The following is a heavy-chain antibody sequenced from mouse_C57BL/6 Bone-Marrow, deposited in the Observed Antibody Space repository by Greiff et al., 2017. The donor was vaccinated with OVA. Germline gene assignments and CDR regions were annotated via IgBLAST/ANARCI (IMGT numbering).Heavy chain of an antibody. D-gene: IGHD2-4*01. V-gene: IGHV14-4*01. Sequence: VQLQQSGAELVRPGASVKLSCTASGFNIKDDYMHWVKQRPEQGLEWIGWIDPENGDTEYASKFQGKATITADTSSNTDYLQLSSLTSEDTAVYYCTTSYEYDDWGQGTLVTVSA. CDR2: IDPENGDT. J-gene: IGHJ3*01. CDR1: GFNIKDDY. CDR3: TTSYEYDD.